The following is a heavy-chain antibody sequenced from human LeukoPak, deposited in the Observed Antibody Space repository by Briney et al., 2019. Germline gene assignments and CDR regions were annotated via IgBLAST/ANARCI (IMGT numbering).Heavy chain of an antibody. CDR3: ARGAHIVVVVAVYYYGMDV. Sequence: GASVKVSCKASGYTFTSYDINWVRQATGQGLEWMGWMNPNSGNTGYAQKFQGRVTMTRNTSISTAYMELSSLRSEDTAVYYCARGAHIVVVVAVYYYGMDVWGQGTTVTVSS. D-gene: IGHD2-15*01. CDR2: MNPNSGNT. J-gene: IGHJ6*02. V-gene: IGHV1-8*01. CDR1: GYTFTSYD.